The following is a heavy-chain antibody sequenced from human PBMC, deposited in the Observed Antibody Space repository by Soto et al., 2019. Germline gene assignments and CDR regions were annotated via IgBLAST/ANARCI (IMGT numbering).Heavy chain of an antibody. CDR3: ERENYFDY. J-gene: IGHJ4*02. Sequence: EVQLVESGGGLVQPGGSLRLSCAASGFTFRNFWIGWVRQTPEKGLEWVANIKPDGSEKYYVDSVKGRFTISRDNAKNSLYLQMNSLRAEDTAVYYCERENYFDYWGQGTLVTVSS. V-gene: IGHV3-7*04. CDR2: IKPDGSEK. CDR1: GFTFRNFW.